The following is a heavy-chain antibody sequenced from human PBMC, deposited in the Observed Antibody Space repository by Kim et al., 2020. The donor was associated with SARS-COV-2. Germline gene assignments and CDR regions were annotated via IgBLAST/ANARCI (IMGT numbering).Heavy chain of an antibody. CDR2: IYYSGST. J-gene: IGHJ4*02. CDR1: CGSISSYY. V-gene: IGHV4-59*01. CDR3: ARGGCSGGSCYRAPPDY. Sequence: SETLSLTCTVSCGSISSYYWSWIRQPPGKGLEWIGYIYYSGSTNYNPSLKSRVTISVDTSKNQFSLKLSSVTAADTAVYYCARGGCSGGSCYRAPPDYWGQGTLVTVSS. D-gene: IGHD2-15*01.